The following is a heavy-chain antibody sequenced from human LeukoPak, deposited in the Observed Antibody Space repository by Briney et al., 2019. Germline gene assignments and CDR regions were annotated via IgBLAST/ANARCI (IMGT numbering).Heavy chain of an antibody. V-gene: IGHV3-23*01. D-gene: IGHD3-22*01. CDR2: ISGSGGST. Sequence: GGSLRLSCAASGSTFSSYAMSWVRQAPGKGLEWVSTISGSGGSTYYADSVKGRFTISRDNSKNTLYLQMNSLRAEDTAVYYCAKAYYDSTGYYGYWGQGTLVTVSS. CDR3: AKAYYDSTGYYGY. J-gene: IGHJ4*02. CDR1: GSTFSSYA.